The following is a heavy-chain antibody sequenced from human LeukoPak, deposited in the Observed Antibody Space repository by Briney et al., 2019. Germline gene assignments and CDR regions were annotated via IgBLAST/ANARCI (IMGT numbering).Heavy chain of an antibody. CDR3: AKGTGNY. CDR1: GFTFSNYA. J-gene: IGHJ4*02. CDR2: ISYDGSNK. V-gene: IGHV3-30*04. Sequence: GGSLRLSCAASGFTFSNYAIHWVRQAPGKGLDWVAIISYDGSNKYYADSVKGRFTISRDNSKNTLYLQMNSLRAEDTAVYYCAKGTGNYWGQGTLVTVSS. D-gene: IGHD1-14*01.